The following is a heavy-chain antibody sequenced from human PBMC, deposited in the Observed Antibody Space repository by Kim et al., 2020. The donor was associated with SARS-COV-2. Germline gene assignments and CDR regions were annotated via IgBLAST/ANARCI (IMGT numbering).Heavy chain of an antibody. CDR1: GGSFSGYY. CDR3: ARGIGSSWSDY. Sequence: SETLSLTCAVYGGSFSGYYWSWIRQPPGKGLEWIGEINHSGSTNYNPSLKSRVTISVDTSKNQFSLKLSSVTAADTAVYYCARGIGSSWSDYWGQGTLVTVSS. V-gene: IGHV4-34*01. J-gene: IGHJ4*02. D-gene: IGHD6-13*01. CDR2: INHSGST.